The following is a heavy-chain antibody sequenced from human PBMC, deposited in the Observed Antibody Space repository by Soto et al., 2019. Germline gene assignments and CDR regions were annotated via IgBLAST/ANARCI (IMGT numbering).Heavy chain of an antibody. CDR1: GGTFSSYA. D-gene: IGHD5-18*01. V-gene: IGHV1-69*06. Sequence: SVKVSCKXSGGTFSSYAISWVRQAPGQGLEWMGGIIPIFGTANYAQKFQGRVTITADKSTSTAYMELSSLRSEDTAVYYCARSSYGYPPSYYYGMDVWGQGTTVTVSS. J-gene: IGHJ6*02. CDR2: IIPIFGTA. CDR3: ARSSYGYPPSYYYGMDV.